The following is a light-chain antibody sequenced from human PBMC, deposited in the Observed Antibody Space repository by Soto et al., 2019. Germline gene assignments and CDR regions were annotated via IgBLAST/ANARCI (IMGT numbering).Light chain of an antibody. Sequence: QSALTQPASVSGSPGQSITISCTGTSSDVGGYNYVSWLQQHPGKVPKLIIYDVSSRSSGVSNCFSGSKSGNTASLTISGLQAEDEADYYCTSYTSSNTHVFGGGTKVTVL. V-gene: IGLV2-14*01. CDR1: SSDVGGYNY. J-gene: IGLJ1*01. CDR3: TSYTSSNTHV. CDR2: DVS.